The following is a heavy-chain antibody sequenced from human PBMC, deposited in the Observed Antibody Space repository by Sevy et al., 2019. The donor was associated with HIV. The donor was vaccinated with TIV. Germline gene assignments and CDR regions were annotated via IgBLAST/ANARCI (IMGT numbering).Heavy chain of an antibody. D-gene: IGHD2-15*01. CDR2: INSDGSST. V-gene: IGHV3-74*01. Sequence: GGSLRLSCAASGFTFSGYWMHWVRQAPGKGLVWVSLINSDGSSTNYADSVKGRFTISRDNAKNTLYLQMNSLRAEDTAVYYCARSGGYNKYDYRGQGTLVTVSS. CDR1: GFTFSGYW. J-gene: IGHJ4*02. CDR3: ARSGGYNKYDY.